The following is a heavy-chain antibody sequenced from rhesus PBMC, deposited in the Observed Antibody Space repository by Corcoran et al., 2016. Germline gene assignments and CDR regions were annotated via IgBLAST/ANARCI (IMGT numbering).Heavy chain of an antibody. CDR3: ARGAWSGWSFYGLDS. J-gene: IGHJ6*01. CDR2: ISGSSGST. Sequence: QVQLQESGPGLVKPSETLSLTCAVSGGSVSSSNWWSWIRQPPGKGLEWIGYISGSSGSTYSNPSLKGRVTISTDTSKNQVSLKLSSVTAADTAVYYCARGAWSGWSFYGLDSCGQGVVVTVSS. D-gene: IGHD6S26*01. CDR1: GGSVSSSNW. V-gene: IGHV4-65*01.